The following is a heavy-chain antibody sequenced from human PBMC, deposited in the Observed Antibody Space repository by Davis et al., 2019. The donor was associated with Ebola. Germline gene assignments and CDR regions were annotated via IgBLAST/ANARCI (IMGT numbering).Heavy chain of an antibody. Sequence: PGGSLRLSCAASGFTFTSYSMNWVRQAPGKGLEWVSAISETSGITNYADSVKGRFTISRDNSKNTVFLQMNSLRAEDTAVYFCTRKGKPYYESRGYHHFDYWGQGTLVTVSS. CDR1: GFTFTSYS. D-gene: IGHD3-22*01. J-gene: IGHJ4*02. CDR3: TRKGKPYYESRGYHHFDY. V-gene: IGHV3-23*01. CDR2: ISETSGIT.